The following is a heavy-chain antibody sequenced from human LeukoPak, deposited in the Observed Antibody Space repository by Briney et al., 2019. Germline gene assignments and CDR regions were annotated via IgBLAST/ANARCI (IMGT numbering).Heavy chain of an antibody. CDR2: INHSGST. D-gene: IGHD5-12*01. CDR3: ARDIIVDIVATITYVDS. Sequence: PSETLSLTCAVYGGSFIGVHWNWIRQPPGRGLEWIGDINHSGSTNYNPSLTSRVTISVDPSKNQFSLKLSSVTAADTAVYYCARDIIVDIVATITYVDSWGQGTMVTVSS. V-gene: IGHV4-34*01. CDR1: GGSFIGVH. J-gene: IGHJ4*02.